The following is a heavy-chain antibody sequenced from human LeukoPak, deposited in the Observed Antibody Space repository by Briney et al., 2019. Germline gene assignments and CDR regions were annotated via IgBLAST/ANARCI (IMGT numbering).Heavy chain of an antibody. V-gene: IGHV1-2*02. CDR3: ARADRLDGGPYLIGP. Sequence: ASVKVSCKTSGYSFTDYYMHWVRQAPGQGLEWMGWINPNSGGASSAQKFQGRVTMTRDTSITTVYMEVSWLTSDDTAIYYCARADRLDGGPYLIGPWGQGTLVTVSS. CDR1: GYSFTDYY. J-gene: IGHJ5*02. D-gene: IGHD2-21*01. CDR2: INPNSGGA.